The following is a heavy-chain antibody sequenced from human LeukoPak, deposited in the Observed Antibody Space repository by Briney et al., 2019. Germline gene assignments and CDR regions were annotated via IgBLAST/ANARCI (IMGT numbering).Heavy chain of an antibody. CDR1: GYSFTSYC. CDR2: ISGRGDST. CDR3: AKAIAAPVWYFDL. V-gene: IGHV3-23*01. Sequence: GDSLNISCKSSGYSFTSYCIGWVRQAPGKGLEWVSTISGRGDSTYYADSVKGRFTISRDNSRNTLYLQMNTLRAEDTAVYYCAKAIAAPVWYFDLWGRGTLVTVSS. D-gene: IGHD6-13*01. J-gene: IGHJ2*01.